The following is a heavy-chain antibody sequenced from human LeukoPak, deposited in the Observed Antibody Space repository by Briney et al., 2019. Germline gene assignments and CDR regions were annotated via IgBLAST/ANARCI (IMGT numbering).Heavy chain of an antibody. CDR3: AKEYYDFWSGYLKTGYYYYGMDV. J-gene: IGHJ6*02. V-gene: IGHV3-11*01. Sequence: GGSLRLSCAASGFTFSDYYMSWIRQAPGKGLEWVSYISSSGSTIYYADSVKGRFTISRDNAKNSLYLQMNSLRAEDTAVYYCAKEYYDFWSGYLKTGYYYYGMDVWGQGTTVTVSS. CDR1: GFTFSDYY. D-gene: IGHD3-3*01. CDR2: ISSSGSTI.